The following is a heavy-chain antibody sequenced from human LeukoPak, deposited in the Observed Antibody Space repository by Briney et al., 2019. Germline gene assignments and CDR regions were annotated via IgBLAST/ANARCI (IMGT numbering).Heavy chain of an antibody. V-gene: IGHV4-34*01. CDR3: ARAPMVRGVIITSNWFDP. CDR2: INHSGST. J-gene: IGHJ5*02. D-gene: IGHD3-10*01. CDR1: GGSFSGYY. Sequence: SETLPLTCAVYGGSFSGYYWSWIRQPPGKGLEWIGEINHSGSTNYNPSLKSRVTISVDTSKNQFSLKLSSVTAADTAVYYCARAPMVRGVIITSNWFDPWGQGTLVTVSS.